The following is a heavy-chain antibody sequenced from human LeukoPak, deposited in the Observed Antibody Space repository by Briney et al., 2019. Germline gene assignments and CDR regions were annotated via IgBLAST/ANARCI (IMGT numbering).Heavy chain of an antibody. CDR1: GYTFSGDY. V-gene: IGHV1-2*02. D-gene: IGHD1-14*01. CDR3: VRPPNGHSDRNDDY. J-gene: IGHJ4*02. Sequence: GASVKVSCKASGYTFSGDYMHWVRQAPGQGLEWMGWIHPNSGGTNYAQRFQGRVTMTRDTSISTAYMELSGLRSDDTAVYYCVRPPNGHSDRNDDYWGQGTLVTVSS. CDR2: IHPNSGGT.